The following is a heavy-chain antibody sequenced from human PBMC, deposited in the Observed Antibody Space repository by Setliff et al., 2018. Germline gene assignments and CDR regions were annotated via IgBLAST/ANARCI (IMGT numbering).Heavy chain of an antibody. CDR1: GYTFTSYG. CDR2: ISAYNGNT. D-gene: IGHD3-3*01. J-gene: IGHJ4*02. Sequence: ASVKVSCKASGYTFTSYGISWVRQAPGQGLEWMGWISAYNGNTNYAQKLQGRVTMTTDTSTSTAYMELRSLRSDDTAVYYCARTPDGFLGDGYNLNTLGYFDSWGQGTLVTVS. V-gene: IGHV1-18*01. CDR3: ARTPDGFLGDGYNLNTLGYFDS.